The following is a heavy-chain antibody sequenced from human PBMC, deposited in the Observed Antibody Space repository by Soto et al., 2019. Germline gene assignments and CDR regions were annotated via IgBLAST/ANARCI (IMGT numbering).Heavy chain of an antibody. J-gene: IGHJ4*02. CDR1: GYTFTSYG. Sequence: EASVKVSCKASGYTFTSYGISWVRQAPGQGLEWMGWISAYNGNTNYAQKLQGRVTMTTDTSTSTAYMELRSLRSDDTAVYYCARGSDIVVVPAAMYFDYWGQGTLVTVSS. V-gene: IGHV1-18*01. CDR2: ISAYNGNT. CDR3: ARGSDIVVVPAAMYFDY. D-gene: IGHD2-2*01.